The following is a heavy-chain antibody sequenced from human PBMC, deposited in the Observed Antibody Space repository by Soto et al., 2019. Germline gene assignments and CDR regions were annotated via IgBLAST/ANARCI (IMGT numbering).Heavy chain of an antibody. D-gene: IGHD5-12*01. CDR2: INHSGST. CDR1: GGSFSRYY. J-gene: IGHJ5*02. Sequence: SETLSLTCDVYGGSFSRYYWNWIRQPPWKGLDWLGEINHSGSTNYNPSLESRVTISLDTSKTQFSLKLTSVTAADTAVYYCARGEGRLVGTWFDPWGQGTLVPVSS. CDR3: ARGEGRLVGTWFDP. V-gene: IGHV4-34*01.